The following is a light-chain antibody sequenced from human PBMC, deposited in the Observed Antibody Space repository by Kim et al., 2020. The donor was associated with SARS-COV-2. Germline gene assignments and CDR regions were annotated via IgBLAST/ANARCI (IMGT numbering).Light chain of an antibody. CDR2: DVT. V-gene: IGLV2-14*03. CDR3: SSYTGSVV. Sequence: QSALTQPASVSGSPGQSITISCTGTSSDVGAHNYVSWYQHHPGKAPKLMIYDVTRRPSGISNRFSGSKSGNTASLTISGLQAEDEADYYCSSYTGSVVFGGGTKQTVL. J-gene: IGLJ2*01. CDR1: SSDVGAHNY.